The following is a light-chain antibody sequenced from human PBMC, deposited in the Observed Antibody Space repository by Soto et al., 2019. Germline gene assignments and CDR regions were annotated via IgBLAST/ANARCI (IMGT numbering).Light chain of an antibody. CDR3: QQSHSTPRT. CDR2: GTS. V-gene: IGKV1-39*01. CDR1: QSISSY. J-gene: IGKJ1*01. Sequence: EIQMTQSPSSLSASVGDRVTISCRASQSISSYLNWYQQKPGTAPKLLIYGTSSLQGGVPSRFSGSGFGTDFTLTISSPQPDDFATYYCQQSHSTPRTFGQGTKVDIK.